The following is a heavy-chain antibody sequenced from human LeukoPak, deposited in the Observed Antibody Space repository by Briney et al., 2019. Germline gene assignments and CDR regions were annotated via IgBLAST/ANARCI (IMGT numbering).Heavy chain of an antibody. V-gene: IGHV4-39*07. J-gene: IGHJ4*02. CDR3: ARDSSGYNYYFDY. CDR1: GGSISSTTYY. CDR2: ISYDGDT. Sequence: PSETLSLTCTVSGGSISSTTYYWGWIRQPPGKDLEWIGSISYDGDTHYNPSLQSRVTISVDTSKNQFSLRLSSVTAADTAVYYCARDSSGYNYYFDYWGQGTLVTVSS. D-gene: IGHD3-22*01.